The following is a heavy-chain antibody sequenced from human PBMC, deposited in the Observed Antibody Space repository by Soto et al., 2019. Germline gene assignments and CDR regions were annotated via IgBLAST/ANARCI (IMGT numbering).Heavy chain of an antibody. J-gene: IGHJ4*02. CDR1: GFTFSSYG. Sequence: QVQLVESGGGVVQPGRSLRLSCAASGFTFSSYGMHWVRQAPGKGLEWVAVISYDGSNKYYADSVKGRFTIARDNSKNTLYLQMNSLRAEDTAVDYCAKDWGLARDYGDYALFDYWGQGTLVTVSS. V-gene: IGHV3-30*18. D-gene: IGHD4-17*01. CDR2: ISYDGSNK. CDR3: AKDWGLARDYGDYALFDY.